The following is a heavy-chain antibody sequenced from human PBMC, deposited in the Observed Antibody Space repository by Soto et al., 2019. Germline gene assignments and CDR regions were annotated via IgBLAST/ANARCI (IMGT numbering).Heavy chain of an antibody. CDR1: GFTFSDYY. D-gene: IGHD5-12*01. Sequence: GGSLRLSCVASGFTFSDYYMSWIRQAPGKGLEWVSYISSSSSYTNYADSVKGRFTISRDNAKNSLYLQMNSLRAEDTAVYYCARDHHRYSGYDYVDYWGQGT. V-gene: IGHV3-11*05. CDR2: ISSSSSYT. CDR3: ARDHHRYSGYDYVDY. J-gene: IGHJ4*02.